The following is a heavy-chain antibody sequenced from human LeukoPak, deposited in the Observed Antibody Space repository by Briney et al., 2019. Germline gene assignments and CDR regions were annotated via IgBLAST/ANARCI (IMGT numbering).Heavy chain of an antibody. D-gene: IGHD3-16*01. CDR3: VRGGGSFDY. V-gene: IGHV6-1*01. Sequence: SQTLSLTCAISGDSVSSNTTAWNWIRQSLWRGLEWLGRTYYRSKWYSGYALSVRSRITVNPDTSKNQFSLQLNSVTPEDTAVYYCVRGGGSFDYWGQGTLVTVSS. J-gene: IGHJ4*02. CDR1: GDSVSSNTTA. CDR2: TYYRSKWYS.